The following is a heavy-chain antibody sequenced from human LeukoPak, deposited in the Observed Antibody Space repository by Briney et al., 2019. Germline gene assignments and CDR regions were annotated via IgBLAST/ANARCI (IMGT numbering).Heavy chain of an antibody. Sequence: SETLSLTCTVSGGSLTGHSWSWIRQPPGKGLEWIGYIFYSGHTNYNPSLRSRVTISLDTSKTHFSLRLSSVTAADTAVYYCARDTDRRSSPGSWFDPWGQGTLVTVSS. J-gene: IGHJ5*02. CDR3: ARDTDRRSSPGSWFDP. CDR2: IFYSGHT. CDR1: GGSLTGHS. V-gene: IGHV4-59*11. D-gene: IGHD2-15*01.